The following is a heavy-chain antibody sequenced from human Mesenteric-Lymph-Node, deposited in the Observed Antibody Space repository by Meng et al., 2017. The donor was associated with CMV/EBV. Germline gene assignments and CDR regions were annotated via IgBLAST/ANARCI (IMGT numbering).Heavy chain of an antibody. V-gene: IGHV4-4*02. Sequence: ISSTNWWSWVRQPPGKGLEWIGEIYHSGNTKYNTSLKSRVTISVDKSKNQFSLKLSSVTTADTAVYYCTSRRGDDYGDYFEGWFDPWGQGTLVTVSS. CDR3: TSRRGDDYGDYFEGWFDP. CDR2: IYHSGNT. J-gene: IGHJ5*02. CDR1: ISSTNW. D-gene: IGHD4-17*01.